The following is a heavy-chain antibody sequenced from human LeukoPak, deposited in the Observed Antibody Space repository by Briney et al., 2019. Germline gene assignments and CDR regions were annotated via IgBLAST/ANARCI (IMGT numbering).Heavy chain of an antibody. CDR1: GGSIGSSGYY. CDR3: ARGPLNNLRYYGSGSYYKGWAFNY. CDR2: INHSGST. D-gene: IGHD3-10*01. V-gene: IGHV4-39*07. J-gene: IGHJ4*02. Sequence: SETLSLTCTVSGGSIGSSGYYWVWIRQPPGKGLEWIGEINHSGSTNYNPSLKSRVTISVDTSKNQFSLKLSPVTAADTAVYYCARGPLNNLRYYGSGSYYKGWAFNYWGQGTLVTVSS.